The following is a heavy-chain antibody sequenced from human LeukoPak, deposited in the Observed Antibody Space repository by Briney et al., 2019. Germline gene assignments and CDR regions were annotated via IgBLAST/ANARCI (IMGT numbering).Heavy chain of an antibody. D-gene: IGHD1-1*01. J-gene: IGHJ3*02. CDR1: GDSIRSHY. V-gene: IGHV4-59*11. CDR2: IRYSGST. CDR3: ARATDSTGVWAFDI. Sequence: SETLSLTCTVSGDSIRSHYWSWIRQPPGKRLEWIVYIRYSGSTSYNPSLKNRVTTSLDTSKNQFSLNLNSVTAADTAVYYCARATDSTGVWAFDIWGQGTMVTVSS.